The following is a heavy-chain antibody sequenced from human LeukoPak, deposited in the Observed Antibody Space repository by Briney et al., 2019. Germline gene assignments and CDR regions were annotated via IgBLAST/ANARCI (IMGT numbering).Heavy chain of an antibody. D-gene: IGHD6-19*01. V-gene: IGHV4-4*02. CDR3: ARDFEGSSGLFDY. CDR2: IYHSGST. CDR1: GGSISSSNW. J-gene: IGHJ4*02. Sequence: SETLSLTCAVSGGSISSSNWWSWVRQPPGKGLEWIGEIYHSGSTNYNPSLKSRVTISVDKSKNQFSLKLSSVTAADTAVYYCARDFEGSSGLFDYWGQGTLVTVSS.